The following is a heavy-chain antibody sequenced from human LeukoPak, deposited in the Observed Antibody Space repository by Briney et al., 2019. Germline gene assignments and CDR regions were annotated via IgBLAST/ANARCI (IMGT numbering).Heavy chain of an antibody. CDR2: VSSSGSSI. Sequence: PGGSLRLSCAASGFTFSSYEMNWVRLAPGKGLEWISYVSSSGSSIYYVDSVKGRFTISRDNAKNSLYLQMNSQRAEDTAVYYCARDNGDPRTYFDYWGQGTLVTVSS. V-gene: IGHV3-48*03. CDR1: GFTFSSYE. CDR3: ARDNGDPRTYFDY. D-gene: IGHD4-17*01. J-gene: IGHJ4*02.